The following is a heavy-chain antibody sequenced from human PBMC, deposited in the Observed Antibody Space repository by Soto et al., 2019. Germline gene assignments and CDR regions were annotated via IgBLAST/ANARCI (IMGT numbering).Heavy chain of an antibody. CDR1: GFTFSSYA. J-gene: IGHJ5*02. CDR2: ISGSGGST. CDR3: AKVPGYSSGWYYA. V-gene: IGHV3-23*01. Sequence: EVQLLESGGGLVQPGGSLRLSCAASGFTFSSYAMSWVRQAPGKGLEWVSAISGSGGSTYYADSVKGRFTISRDNSKNTLYLQMNSLRAEYTAVYYCAKVPGYSSGWYYAWGQGTLVTVSS. D-gene: IGHD6-19*01.